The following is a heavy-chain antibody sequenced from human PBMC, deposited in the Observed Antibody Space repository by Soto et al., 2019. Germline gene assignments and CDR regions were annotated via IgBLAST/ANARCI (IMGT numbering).Heavy chain of an antibody. Sequence: EVQLVESGGGLVKPGGSLRLSCAASGFTFSSYSMNWVRQAPGKGLEWVSSISSSSSYIYYADSVKGRFTISRDNAKNSLYLQMNGLRAEDTAVYYCARVKSSGTNLHYYYYMDVWGKGTTVTVSS. D-gene: IGHD1-1*01. V-gene: IGHV3-21*01. CDR1: GFTFSSYS. J-gene: IGHJ6*03. CDR2: ISSSSSYI. CDR3: ARVKSSGTNLHYYYYMDV.